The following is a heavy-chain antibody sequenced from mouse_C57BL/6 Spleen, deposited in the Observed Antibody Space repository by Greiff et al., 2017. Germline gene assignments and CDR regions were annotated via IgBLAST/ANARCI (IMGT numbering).Heavy chain of an antibody. CDR1: GYTFTSYW. V-gene: IGHV1-64*01. Sequence: QVQLQQPGAELVKPGASVKLSCKASGYTFTSYWMHWVKQRPGQGLEWIGMIHPNSGSTNYNEKFKSKATLTVEKSSSTAYMQLSSLTSEDYAVYYCAIWGAAKATRYFDYWGQGTTLTVSS. J-gene: IGHJ2*01. CDR2: IHPNSGST. D-gene: IGHD3-2*02. CDR3: AIWGAAKATRYFDY.